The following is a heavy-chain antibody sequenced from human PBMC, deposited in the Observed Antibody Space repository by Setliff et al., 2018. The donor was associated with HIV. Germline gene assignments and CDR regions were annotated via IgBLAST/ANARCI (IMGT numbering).Heavy chain of an antibody. CDR2: INAGNGNT. J-gene: IGHJ5*02. CDR1: GYTFTAYA. V-gene: IGHV1-3*01. CDR3: ARAADDDFWSGYSSGWFDP. D-gene: IGHD3-3*01. Sequence: ASVKVSCKASGYTFTAYAMHWVRQAPGQRLEWMGWINAGNGNTKYSQRFQGRVTITRDTSASTAYMELSSLRSEDTAVYYCARAADDDFWSGYSSGWFDPWGQGTLVTVSS.